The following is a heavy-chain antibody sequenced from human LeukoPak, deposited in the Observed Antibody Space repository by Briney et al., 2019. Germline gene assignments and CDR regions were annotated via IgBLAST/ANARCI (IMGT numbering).Heavy chain of an antibody. Sequence: ASVRVSCKASGYTLTSYDINWVRQATGQGLEWMGWMNPNSGNTGYAQKFQGRVTMTRNTSISTAYMELSSLRSEDTAVYYCARGSPRRRAGNDYWGQGTLVTVSS. CDR3: ARGSPRRRAGNDY. CDR1: GYTLTSYD. CDR2: MNPNSGNT. V-gene: IGHV1-8*01. J-gene: IGHJ4*02. D-gene: IGHD6-13*01.